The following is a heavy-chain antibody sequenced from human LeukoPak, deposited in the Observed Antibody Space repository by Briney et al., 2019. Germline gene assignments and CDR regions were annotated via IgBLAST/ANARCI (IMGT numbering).Heavy chain of an antibody. CDR2: IYSGGST. CDR3: AKAEGYCSSTSCPFDY. D-gene: IGHD2-2*01. Sequence: PGGCLRLSCAASGFTVCSNYMSWVRQAPGKGLEWGSVIYSGGSTYYADSVEGRFTISRDNSKNTLYLQMNSLRAEDTAVYYCAKAEGYCSSTSCPFDYWGQGTLVTVSS. CDR1: GFTVCSNY. J-gene: IGHJ4*02. V-gene: IGHV3-66*01.